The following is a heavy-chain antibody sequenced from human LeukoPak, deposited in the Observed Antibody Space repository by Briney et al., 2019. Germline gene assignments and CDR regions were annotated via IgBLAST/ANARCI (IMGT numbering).Heavy chain of an antibody. CDR3: AREKSYSSSFGY. CDR2: IYTSGST. CDR1: GGSISGSYY. V-gene: IGHV4-61*02. Sequence: PSQTLSLTCTVSGGSISGSYYWTWIRPPAGKGLEWIGRIYTSGSTNYNPSLTSRVTISLDPSKNQFSLKLGSVTAADTAVYYCAREKSYSSSFGYWGQGTLVTVSS. D-gene: IGHD6-6*01. J-gene: IGHJ4*02.